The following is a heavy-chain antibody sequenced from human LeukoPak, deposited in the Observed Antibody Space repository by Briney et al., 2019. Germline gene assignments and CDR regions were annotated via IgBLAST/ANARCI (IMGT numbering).Heavy chain of an antibody. Sequence: SGPTLVNPTETLTLTCTFSGFSLRSSPMGVGWIRQPPGKALEWLALIYWDEDKRYRPSLQSRLTITKDTSKNQVVLIMTNMDPVDTATYFCAHRLDLVGTWHSGAFDFWGRGTMVTVSS. CDR1: GFSLRSSPMG. J-gene: IGHJ3*01. V-gene: IGHV2-5*02. CDR2: IYWDEDK. D-gene: IGHD3/OR15-3a*01. CDR3: AHRLDLVGTWHSGAFDF.